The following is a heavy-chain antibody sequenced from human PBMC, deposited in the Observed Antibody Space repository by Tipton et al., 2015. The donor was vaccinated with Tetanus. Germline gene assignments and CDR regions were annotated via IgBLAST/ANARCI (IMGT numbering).Heavy chain of an antibody. J-gene: IGHJ4*02. V-gene: IGHV4-30-4*08. CDR1: GGSISSDGAY. Sequence: TLSLTCTVSGGSISSDGAYWSWIRQHPGEGLEWIGHVYYSGRTYYNPPLKSRVTISADMSKSQFSLKLTSVTAADTATYYCARMGFTYGQVVYWGQGTLVTVAS. D-gene: IGHD5-18*01. CDR2: VYYSGRT. CDR3: ARMGFTYGQVVY.